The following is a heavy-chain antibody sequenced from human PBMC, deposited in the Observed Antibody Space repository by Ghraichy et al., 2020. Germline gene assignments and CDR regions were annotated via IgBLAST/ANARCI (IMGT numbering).Heavy chain of an antibody. V-gene: IGHV3-11*01. D-gene: IGHD4-17*01. CDR3: AREPTDNDDAFDI. CDR1: GFTFSDYY. CDR2: ISSSGSTI. J-gene: IGHJ3*02. Sequence: GGSLRLSCAASGFTFSDYYMSWIRQAPGKGLEWVSYISSSGSTIYYADSVKGRFTISRDNAKNSLYLQMNSLRAEDTAVYYCAREPTDNDDAFDIWGQGTMVTVSS.